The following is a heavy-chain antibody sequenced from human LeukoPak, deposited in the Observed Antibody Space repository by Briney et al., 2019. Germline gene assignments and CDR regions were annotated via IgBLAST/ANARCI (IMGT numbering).Heavy chain of an antibody. CDR1: GFTFSSYA. CDR2: ISGSGGST. Sequence: GGSLRLSCAASGFTFSSYAMSWVRQAPGKGLEWVSAISGSGGSTYYADSVKGRFTISRDNSKNTLYLQMNSLRAEDTAVYYCAKGVEYYYGSGSYIDYWGQGTLVIVSS. CDR3: AKGVEYYYGSGSYIDY. V-gene: IGHV3-23*01. D-gene: IGHD3-10*01. J-gene: IGHJ4*02.